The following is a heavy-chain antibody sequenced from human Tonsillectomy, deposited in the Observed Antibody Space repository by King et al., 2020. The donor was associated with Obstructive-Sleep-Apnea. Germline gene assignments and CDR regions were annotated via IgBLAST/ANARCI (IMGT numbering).Heavy chain of an antibody. CDR1: GFTFSSYA. J-gene: IGHJ6*02. D-gene: IGHD6-13*01. CDR2: ISSTGTTT. V-gene: IGHV3-23*04. CDR3: AKIQQLVNYYYSGMDV. Sequence: QLVQSGGGLVQPGGSLRLSCAASGFTFSSYAMSWVRQAPGKGLEWVSTISSTGTTTYYADSVKGRFTISRDNSKNTLYLQMNSLRAEDTAVNYCAKIQQLVNYYYSGMDVWGQGTTVTVSS.